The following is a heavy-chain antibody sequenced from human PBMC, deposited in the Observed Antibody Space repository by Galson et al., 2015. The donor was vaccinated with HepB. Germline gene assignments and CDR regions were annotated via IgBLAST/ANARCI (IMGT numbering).Heavy chain of an antibody. D-gene: IGHD2-15*01. J-gene: IGHJ5*02. CDR2: IYPGDSDT. Sequence: QSGAEVKKPGESLKISCKGSGYSFTSYWIGWVRQMPGKGLEWMGIIYPGDSDTRYSPSFQGQVTISADKSISTAYLQWSSLKASDTAMYYCARQVGTNIVVVVAPGFDPWGQGTLVTVAS. CDR3: ARQVGTNIVVVVAPGFDP. V-gene: IGHV5-51*01. CDR1: GYSFTSYW.